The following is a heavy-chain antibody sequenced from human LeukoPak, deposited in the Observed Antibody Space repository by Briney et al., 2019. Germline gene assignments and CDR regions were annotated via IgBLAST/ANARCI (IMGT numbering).Heavy chain of an antibody. J-gene: IGHJ4*02. Sequence: ASVMVSCKASGYTFTSYGISWVRQAPGQGREWMGWLSAYNGNTNYAPKLQGRVTMTTDTSTSTAYMELRSLRSDDTAVYYCARVEILCSGGSCRGYYFDYWGQGTLVTVSS. V-gene: IGHV1-18*01. CDR3: ARVEILCSGGSCRGYYFDY. D-gene: IGHD2-15*01. CDR1: GYTFTSYG. CDR2: LSAYNGNT.